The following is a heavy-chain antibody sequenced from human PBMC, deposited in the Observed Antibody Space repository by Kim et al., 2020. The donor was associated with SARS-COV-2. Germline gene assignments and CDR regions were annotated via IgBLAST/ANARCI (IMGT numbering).Heavy chain of an antibody. Sequence: GKGRFTISRDNSKNTLYLQMNSLRAEDTAVYYCARVFGELFDYYYYGMDVWGQGTTVTVSS. V-gene: IGHV3-53*01. D-gene: IGHD3-10*01. CDR3: ARVFGELFDYYYYGMDV. J-gene: IGHJ6*02.